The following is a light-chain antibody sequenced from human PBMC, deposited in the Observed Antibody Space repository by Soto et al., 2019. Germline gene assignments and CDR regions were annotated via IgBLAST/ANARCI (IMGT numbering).Light chain of an antibody. V-gene: IGLV2-14*01. CDR1: SSDVGGYDY. J-gene: IGLJ2*01. CDR2: DVN. Sequence: QLVLTQPASVSGSPGQSITISCTGTSSDVGGYDYVSWYQQYPGKAPKLMIYDVNNRPSGVSNRFSGSKSGNTASLTISGLQAEDEADYYCSSYTSSSTYVVIGGGTKLTVL. CDR3: SSYTSSSTYVV.